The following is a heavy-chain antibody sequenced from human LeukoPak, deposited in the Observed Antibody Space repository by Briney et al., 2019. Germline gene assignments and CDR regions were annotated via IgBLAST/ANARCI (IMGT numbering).Heavy chain of an antibody. V-gene: IGHV4-4*07. Sequence: SETLSLTCRVSGASISTYYWSWIRQPVGKGLEWIGQIKTTGSTHYNSSLESRVTISVDTSKNQFSLKLSSVTAADTAVYYCARVDGVDYGDTAFDIWGQGTMVTVSS. D-gene: IGHD4-17*01. J-gene: IGHJ3*02. CDR2: IKTTGST. CDR3: ARVDGVDYGDTAFDI. CDR1: GASISTYY.